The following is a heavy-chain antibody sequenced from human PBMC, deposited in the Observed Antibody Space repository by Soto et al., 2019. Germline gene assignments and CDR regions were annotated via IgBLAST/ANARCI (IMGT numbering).Heavy chain of an antibody. CDR2: IIPIFGTA. J-gene: IGHJ4*02. CDR1: GGTFSSYA. Sequence: SVKVSCKASGGTFSSYAISWVRQAPGQGLEWMGGIIPIFGTANYAQKFQGRVTITADESTSTAYMELSSLRSEDTAVYYCARAVPRRKTSIQLWPRLDYWGQGTLVTVSS. D-gene: IGHD5-18*01. CDR3: ARAVPRRKTSIQLWPRLDY. V-gene: IGHV1-69*13.